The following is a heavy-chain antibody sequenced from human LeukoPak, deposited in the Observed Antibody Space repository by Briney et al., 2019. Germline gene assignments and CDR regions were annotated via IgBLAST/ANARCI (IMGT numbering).Heavy chain of an antibody. CDR1: GYTFTAFY. V-gene: IGHV1-2*02. J-gene: IGHJ4*02. CDR3: ARERHYDLDY. CDR2: MNPNSSGT. Sequence: ASVKVSCKTSGYTFTAFYIHWVRQAPGQGLEWMGWMNPNSSGTKSTQTFPGRVTMTRDTSISTAYMELSRLNSDDTAVYYCARERHYDLDYWGQGALVTVSS. D-gene: IGHD4-17*01.